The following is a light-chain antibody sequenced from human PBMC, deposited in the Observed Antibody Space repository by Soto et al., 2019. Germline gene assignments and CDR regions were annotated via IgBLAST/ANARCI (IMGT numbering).Light chain of an antibody. V-gene: IGKV3-20*01. CDR1: QSVSSTY. CDR2: GAS. Sequence: PGFLSLSPGDRATLSCRASQSVSSTYLAWYQQKPGQAPRLLIYGASTRAAGLPDRFSASGSGTDYTLTISRLEPEDFAVYYCQHYASSLWTFGQGTKVEIK. CDR3: QHYASSLWT. J-gene: IGKJ1*01.